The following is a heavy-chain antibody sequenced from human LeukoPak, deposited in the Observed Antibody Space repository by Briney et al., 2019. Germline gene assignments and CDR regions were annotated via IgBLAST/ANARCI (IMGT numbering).Heavy chain of an antibody. CDR1: GFSLSTSGVG. V-gene: IGHV2-5*02. CDR2: IYWDDDK. J-gene: IGHJ4*02. Sequence: SGPTLVNPTQTLTLTCTFSGFSLSTSGVGVGWIRQPPGKALEWLALIYWDDDKRYSPSLKSRLTITKDTSENQVVLTMTNMDPVDTATYYCAHYSGYDLYSSGWYVYWGQGTLVTVSS. D-gene: IGHD6-19*01. CDR3: AHYSGYDLYSSGWYVY.